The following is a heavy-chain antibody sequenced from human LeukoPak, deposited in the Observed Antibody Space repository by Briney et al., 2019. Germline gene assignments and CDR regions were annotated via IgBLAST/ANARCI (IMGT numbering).Heavy chain of an antibody. Sequence: GASVKVSCKASGGTFSSYAISWVRQAPGQGLEWMGGIIPIFGTANYAQKLQGRVTMTTDTSTSTAYMELRSLRSDDTAVYYCARDPWATGPSDYWGQGTLVTVSS. D-gene: IGHD5-12*01. CDR3: ARDPWATGPSDY. V-gene: IGHV1-69*05. J-gene: IGHJ4*02. CDR2: IIPIFGTA. CDR1: GGTFSSYA.